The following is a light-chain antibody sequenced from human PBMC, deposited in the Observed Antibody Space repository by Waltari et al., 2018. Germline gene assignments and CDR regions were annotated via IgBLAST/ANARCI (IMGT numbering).Light chain of an antibody. V-gene: IGLV1-51*02. J-gene: IGLJ7*01. CDR2: ENT. CDR3: GTWDSSLSGAV. CDR1: SSNIGNNY. Sequence: QSVLTQPPSVSAAPGQRVTISCSGGSSNIGNNYVSWYRQFPGTAPKLLIYENTHLHSGIPGRFSGAKSGTSATLDITGLQAGDEADYYCGTWDSSLSGAVFGGGTHLTVL.